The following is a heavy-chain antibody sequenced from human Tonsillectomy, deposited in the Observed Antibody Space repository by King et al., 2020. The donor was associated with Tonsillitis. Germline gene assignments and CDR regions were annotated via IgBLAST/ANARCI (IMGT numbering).Heavy chain of an antibody. CDR2: ISGSGGST. J-gene: IGHJ2*01. V-gene: IGHV3-23*04. CDR3: AKSNRWFGEFPHFRHFDL. CDR1: GFTFSSYA. Sequence: VQLVESGGGLVQPGGSLRLSCAASGFTFSSYAMSWVRQAPGKGLEWVSAISGSGGSTYYADSVKGRFTISRDNSKNTLYLQMNSLRAEDTAVYYCAKSNRWFGEFPHFRHFDLWGRGTLVTVSS. D-gene: IGHD3-10*01.